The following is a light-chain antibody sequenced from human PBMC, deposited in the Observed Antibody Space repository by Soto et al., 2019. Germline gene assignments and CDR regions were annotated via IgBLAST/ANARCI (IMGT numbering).Light chain of an antibody. CDR1: SSNIGAGYD. J-gene: IGLJ1*01. CDR2: GNS. Sequence: QSVLTQPPSVSGAPGQGVTISCTGSSSNIGAGYDVHWYQQLPGTAPKLLIYGNSNRPSGVPDRFSGSKSGTSASLAITGLQAEDEADYYCQSYDSSLSGSYVFGTGTKLTVL. V-gene: IGLV1-40*01. CDR3: QSYDSSLSGSYV.